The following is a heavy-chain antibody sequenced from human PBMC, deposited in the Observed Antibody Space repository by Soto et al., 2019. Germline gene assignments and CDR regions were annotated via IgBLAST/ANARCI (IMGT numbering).Heavy chain of an antibody. CDR3: ARGHSGYDFPPYFDY. CDR1: GFTFSSYG. Sequence: GGSLRLSCAASGFTFSSYGMHWVRQAPGKGLEWVAVIWYDGSNKYYADSVKGRFTISRDNSKNTLYLQMNSLRAEDTAVYYCARGHSGYDFPPYFDYWGQGTLVTVSS. D-gene: IGHD5-12*01. J-gene: IGHJ4*02. CDR2: IWYDGSNK. V-gene: IGHV3-33*01.